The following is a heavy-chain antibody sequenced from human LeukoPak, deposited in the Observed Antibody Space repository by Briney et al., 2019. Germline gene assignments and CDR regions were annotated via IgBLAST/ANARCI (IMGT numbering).Heavy chain of an antibody. Sequence: PGGSLRLSCAASGFTFTTYWMSWVRQAPGKVLEWVANINQDGSEKYYVDSVKGRFTISRDNAKNSVYLQMSSLRAEDTAVYYCAREGDAFDIWGQGTMVTVSS. V-gene: IGHV3-7*01. CDR1: GFTFTTYW. CDR2: INQDGSEK. J-gene: IGHJ3*02. CDR3: AREGDAFDI.